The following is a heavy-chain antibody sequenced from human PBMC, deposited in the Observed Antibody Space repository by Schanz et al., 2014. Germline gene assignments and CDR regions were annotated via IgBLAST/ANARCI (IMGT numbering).Heavy chain of an antibody. V-gene: IGHV3-66*02. D-gene: IGHD3-10*01. J-gene: IGHJ5*01. Sequence: EMQLLESGGGLAQPGGSLRLSCAASGFAVDNYYMSCVRQAPGRGLEWVSIIFTDGRTYYTDSVKGRFTISRDNSKNTVHLQMNSLRAEDTAVYYCAKQHIVRGVIYLNWFDSWGQGTLVTVSS. CDR3: AKQHIVRGVIYLNWFDS. CDR1: GFAVDNYY. CDR2: IFTDGRT.